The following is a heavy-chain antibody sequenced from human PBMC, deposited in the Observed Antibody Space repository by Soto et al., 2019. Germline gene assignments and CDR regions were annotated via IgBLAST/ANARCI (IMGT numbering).Heavy chain of an antibody. CDR1: GYTFTSYD. CDR3: ARGPRGTVTTLSAHWYFAL. CDR2: MNPNSGNT. Sequence: QVQLVQSGAEVKKPGASVKVSCKASGYTFTSYDINWVRQATGQGLEWMGWMNPNSGNTGYAQKFQGRVTMTRNTSISRAYMELSSLRSEDTAVYYCARGPRGTVTTLSAHWYFALWGRGTLVTVSS. V-gene: IGHV1-8*01. D-gene: IGHD4-17*01. J-gene: IGHJ2*01.